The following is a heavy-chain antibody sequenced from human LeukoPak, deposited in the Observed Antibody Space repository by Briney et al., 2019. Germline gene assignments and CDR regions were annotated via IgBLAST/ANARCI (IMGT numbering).Heavy chain of an antibody. Sequence: GASVKVSCKASGYTFTSYYIHWVRQAPGQGLEWMGWINPNNGGTKYAQKFQGRVTMTWDTSINTAYMELSRLRSDDTAVYYCARDNRGGSYSGYFDYWGQGTLVTVSS. CDR1: GYTFTSYY. J-gene: IGHJ4*02. CDR3: ARDNRGGSYSGYFDY. V-gene: IGHV1-2*02. CDR2: INPNNGGT. D-gene: IGHD1-26*01.